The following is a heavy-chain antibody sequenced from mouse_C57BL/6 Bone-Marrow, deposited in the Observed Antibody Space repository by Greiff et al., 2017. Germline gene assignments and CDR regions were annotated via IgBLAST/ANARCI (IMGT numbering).Heavy chain of an antibody. CDR1: GYTFTNYW. Sequence: VQLQQPGAELVKPGASVKLSCKASGYTFTNYWMHWVKQRPGQGLEWIGMMHPNGGSPDYNEKSKSEATLSVDKSSRTAYMELSSLTSEDSAVYYCARSYDYDDYTMDYWGQGTSVTVSS. V-gene: IGHV1-64*01. CDR2: MHPNGGSP. D-gene: IGHD2-4*01. CDR3: ARSYDYDDYTMDY. J-gene: IGHJ4*01.